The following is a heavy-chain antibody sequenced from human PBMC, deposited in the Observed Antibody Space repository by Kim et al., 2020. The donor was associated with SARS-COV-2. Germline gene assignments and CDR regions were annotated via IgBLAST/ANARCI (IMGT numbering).Heavy chain of an antibody. CDR1: GGSISSYY. CDR2: IYYSGST. Sequence: SETLSLTCTVSGGSISSYYWSWIRQPPGKGLEWIGYIYYSGSTNYNPSLKSRVTISVDTSKNQFSLKLSSVTAADTAVYYCARSTGGWFGELFFWGQGTLVTVSS. D-gene: IGHD3-10*01. V-gene: IGHV4-59*01. CDR3: ARSTGGWFGELFF. J-gene: IGHJ4*02.